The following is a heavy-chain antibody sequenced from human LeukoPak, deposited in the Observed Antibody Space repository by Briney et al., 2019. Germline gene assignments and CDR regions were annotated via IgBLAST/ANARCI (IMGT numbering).Heavy chain of an antibody. V-gene: IGHV4-39*01. J-gene: IGHJ4*02. D-gene: IGHD5-24*01. Sequence: SETLSLTCTDSGGSISSSSYYWGWIRQPPGKGLEWIGSIYYSGSTYYNPSLKSRVTISVDTSKNQFSLKLSSVTAADTAVYYCARLQPMAIFDYWGQGTLVTVSS. CDR3: ARLQPMAIFDY. CDR2: IYYSGST. CDR1: GGSISSSSYY.